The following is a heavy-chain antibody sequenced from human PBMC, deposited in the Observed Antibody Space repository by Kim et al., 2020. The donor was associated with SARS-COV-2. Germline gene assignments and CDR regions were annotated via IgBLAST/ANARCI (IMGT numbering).Heavy chain of an antibody. V-gene: IGHV3-30*04. CDR3: ARDTHDWNPYMDGMDV. CDR1: GFTFSSYA. J-gene: IGHJ6*02. CDR2: ISYDGSNK. D-gene: IGHD1-1*01. Sequence: GGSLRLSCAASGFTFSSYAMHWVRQAPGKGLEWVAVISYDGSNKYYADSVKGRFTISRDNSKNTLYLQMNCLRAEDTAVYYCARDTHDWNPYMDGMDVWGPGTTVTVSS.